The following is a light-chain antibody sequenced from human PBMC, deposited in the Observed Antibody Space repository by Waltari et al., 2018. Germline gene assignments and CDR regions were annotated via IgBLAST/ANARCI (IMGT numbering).Light chain of an antibody. CDR2: GAS. J-gene: IGKJ1*01. Sequence: IVLTHSPGTRPSSPVDRATLSCRASQSVSRTLDWYQQKPGQAPRLLIYGASIRATGIPDRFSGSGSGTDFSLTISRLEPEDFAVYYCQHSVPLPVTFGQGTKVEIK. V-gene: IGKV3-20*01. CDR3: QHSVPLPVT. CDR1: QSVSRT.